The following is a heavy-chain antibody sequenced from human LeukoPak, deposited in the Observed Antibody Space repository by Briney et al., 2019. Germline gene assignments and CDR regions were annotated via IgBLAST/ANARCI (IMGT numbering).Heavy chain of an antibody. V-gene: IGHV4-39*01. J-gene: IGHJ6*03. Sequence: SETLSLTCTVSGGSISSSSYYWGWIRQPPGKGLEWIGNIYHSGSTYYNPSLKSRVTISVDTSKIQISLKLNSVTAADTAVYYCARLRDYYYNYMDVWGKGTTVTISS. CDR2: IYHSGST. CDR3: ARLRDYYYNYMDV. CDR1: GGSISSSSYY.